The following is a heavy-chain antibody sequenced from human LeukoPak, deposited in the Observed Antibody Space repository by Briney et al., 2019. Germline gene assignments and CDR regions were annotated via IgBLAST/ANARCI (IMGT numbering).Heavy chain of an antibody. D-gene: IGHD2-15*01. J-gene: IGHJ3*02. V-gene: IGHV4-39*07. CDR3: ARLDGGHLGLCTGRSCNGAFDI. Sequence: PSETLSLTCTVSGDSISSGPYFWSWIRQSPEKGLEWLGNIHYTGSTYLKSSLKSRVTMSVDTSKNQFSLMLTSVTAADTAMYFCARLDGGHLGLCTGRSCNGAFDIWGQGAMVTVSS. CDR2: IHYTGST. CDR1: GDSISSGPYF.